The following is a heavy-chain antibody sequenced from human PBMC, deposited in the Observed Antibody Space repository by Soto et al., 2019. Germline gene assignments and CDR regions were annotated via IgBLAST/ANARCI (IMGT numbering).Heavy chain of an antibody. CDR2: INHSGST. Sequence: SETLSLTCAVYGGSFSGYYWSWIRQPPGKGLEWIGEINHSGSTNYNPSLKSRVTISVDTSKNQFSLKLSSVTAADTAVYYCARGLGYPEARFDYWGQGTLVTVSS. CDR3: ARGLGYPEARFDY. CDR1: GGSFSGYY. D-gene: IGHD2-15*01. J-gene: IGHJ4*02. V-gene: IGHV4-34*01.